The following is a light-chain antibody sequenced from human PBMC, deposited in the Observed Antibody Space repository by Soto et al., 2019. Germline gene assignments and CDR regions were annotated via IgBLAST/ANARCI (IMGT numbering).Light chain of an antibody. V-gene: IGKV1-9*01. CDR3: QQLNSNPYT. J-gene: IGKJ2*01. CDR2: AAS. Sequence: DIQLTQSPSFLSASVGDRVTVTCRASQGISSYLAWYQQKPGKAPKLLIYAASTLQSGVPSRFSGSGSGTEFTLTIRSLQPEEFATDYCQQLNSNPYTFGQGSKLEIK. CDR1: QGISSY.